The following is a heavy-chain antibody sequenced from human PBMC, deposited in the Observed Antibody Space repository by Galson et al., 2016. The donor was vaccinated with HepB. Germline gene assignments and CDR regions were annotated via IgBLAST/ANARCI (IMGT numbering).Heavy chain of an antibody. Sequence: SETLSLTCTVSGASISRYYWNWIRQPPGKGLEWIGHVLYSGSTDYNPSLKSRVIMSVDTSKNPFSLKLSSVTAADTAVYYCARVGGIVMDYYYYGMDVWGQGTTVTVSS. D-gene: IGHD3-16*02. CDR3: ARVGGIVMDYYYYGMDV. J-gene: IGHJ6*02. CDR1: GASISRYY. CDR2: VLYSGST. V-gene: IGHV4-59*01.